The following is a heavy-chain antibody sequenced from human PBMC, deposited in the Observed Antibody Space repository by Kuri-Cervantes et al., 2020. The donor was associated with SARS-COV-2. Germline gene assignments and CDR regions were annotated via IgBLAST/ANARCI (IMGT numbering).Heavy chain of an antibody. J-gene: IGHJ4*02. Sequence: GGSLRLSCAASGFTFDDYAMHWVRQAPGKGLEWVSLISWDGGSTYYVDSVKGRFTISRDNSKNSLYLQMNSLRAEDTAVYYCVRDGDHWNFDYWGQGTLVTVSS. V-gene: IGHV3-43D*04. CDR2: ISWDGGST. CDR1: GFTFDDYA. CDR3: VRDGDHWNFDY. D-gene: IGHD1-1*01.